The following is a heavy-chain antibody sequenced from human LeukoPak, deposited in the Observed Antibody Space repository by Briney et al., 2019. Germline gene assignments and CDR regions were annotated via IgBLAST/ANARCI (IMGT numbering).Heavy chain of an antibody. CDR1: GYTFTSYY. J-gene: IGHJ5*02. V-gene: IGHV1-46*01. CDR2: INPSGGST. Sequence: ASVKVSCKASGYTFTSYYMHWVRQAPGQGLEWMGIINPSGGSTSYAQKFQGRVTITADKSTSTAYMELSSLRSEDTAVYYCARDDYGGNSGVSKFDPWGQGTLVTVSS. D-gene: IGHD4-23*01. CDR3: ARDDYGGNSGVSKFDP.